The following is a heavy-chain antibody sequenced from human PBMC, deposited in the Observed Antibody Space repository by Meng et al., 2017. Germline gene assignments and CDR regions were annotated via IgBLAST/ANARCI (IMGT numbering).Heavy chain of an antibody. CDR2: ISSSSSYI. CDR1: GFTFSSYS. V-gene: IGHV3-21*01. J-gene: IGHJ3*02. D-gene: IGHD1-26*01. Sequence: GESLKISCAASGFTFSSYSMNWVRQAPGKGLEWVSSISSSSSYIYYADSVKGRFTISRDNAKNSLYLQMNSLRAEDTAVYYCASFIVGATGRLWGAFDIWGQGKRV. CDR3: ASFIVGATGRLWGAFDI.